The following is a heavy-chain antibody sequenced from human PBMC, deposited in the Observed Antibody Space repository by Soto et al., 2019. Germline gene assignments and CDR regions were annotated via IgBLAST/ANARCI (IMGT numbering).Heavy chain of an antibody. CDR1: GYTFTSYD. Sequence: QVQLVQSGAEVKKPGASVKVSCKASGYTFTSYDINWVRQATGQGLEWMGWMNPNSGNTGYAQKFQGRVTMTRNTSISTAYMELSSLRSEDTAVYYCARTSLGSWNPPYYYYGMDVWGQGTTVTVSS. D-gene: IGHD1-1*01. V-gene: IGHV1-8*01. CDR2: MNPNSGNT. J-gene: IGHJ6*02. CDR3: ARTSLGSWNPPYYYYGMDV.